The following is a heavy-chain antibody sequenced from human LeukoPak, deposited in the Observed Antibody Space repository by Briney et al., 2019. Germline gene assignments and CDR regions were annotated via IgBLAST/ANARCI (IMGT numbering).Heavy chain of an antibody. Sequence: PGGSLRLSCAASGFTFTNYAMSWVRQAPGKGLEWISAITDSGGDTYHADSVKGRFTISRDNSKNTLYLQMNSLRADDTAVYHCAKGSAGSGPYYFDCWGQGTLVTVSS. D-gene: IGHD6-25*01. J-gene: IGHJ4*02. CDR3: AKGSAGSGPYYFDC. V-gene: IGHV3-23*01. CDR2: ITDSGGDT. CDR1: GFTFTNYA.